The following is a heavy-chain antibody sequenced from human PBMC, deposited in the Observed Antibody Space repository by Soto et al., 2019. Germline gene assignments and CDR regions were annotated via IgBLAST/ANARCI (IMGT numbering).Heavy chain of an antibody. CDR1: GYSFTIYC. Sequence: GESLKISCYGSGYSFTIYCIALVRQMPGKGLEWMGIIYPGGSDTRYSPSFQCQVTISADKSMSTAYLQWSSLKASDTAMYYCARSDSSTWYVDYWGQGTVVTVSS. J-gene: IGHJ4*01. D-gene: IGHD6-13*01. CDR3: ARSDSSTWYVDY. V-gene: IGHV5-51*01. CDR2: IYPGGSDT.